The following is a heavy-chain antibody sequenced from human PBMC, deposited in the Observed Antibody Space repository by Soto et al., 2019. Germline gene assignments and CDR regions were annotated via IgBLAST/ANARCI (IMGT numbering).Heavy chain of an antibody. Sequence: GGSLRLSCAASGFTFSTYGMHWVRQAPGKGLEWVAVISYDGRYKYYADFVKGRFTISRDNSKNTLFLQMNSLRAEDTAVYYCAKDLGQYYYDSSGYLFDYWGQGTRVTVPS. CDR2: ISYDGRYK. D-gene: IGHD3-22*01. CDR3: AKDLGQYYYDSSGYLFDY. J-gene: IGHJ4*02. CDR1: GFTFSTYG. V-gene: IGHV3-30*18.